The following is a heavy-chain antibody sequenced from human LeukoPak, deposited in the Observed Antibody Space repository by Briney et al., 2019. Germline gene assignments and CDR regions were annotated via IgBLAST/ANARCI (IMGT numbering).Heavy chain of an antibody. CDR3: ATERGDFFDY. D-gene: IGHD5-24*01. J-gene: IGHJ4*02. CDR2: ISGSGNGP. V-gene: IGHV3-23*01. CDR1: GFIFNNFV. Sequence: GGSLRLSCAASGFIFNNFVMSWGRQAPGKGLEWVSAISGSGNGPYYADSVRGRFTISRDNSKNTLYLQLNSLRADDTAVYYCATERGDFFDYWGQGTLVTVSS.